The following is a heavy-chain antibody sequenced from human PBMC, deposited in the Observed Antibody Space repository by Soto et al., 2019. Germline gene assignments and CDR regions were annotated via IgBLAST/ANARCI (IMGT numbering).Heavy chain of an antibody. Sequence: QVQLVQSGAEVKKPGASVKVSCKASGYTFISYGISWVRQAPGQGLEWMGWISAYNGNTNYAQKLQGRVTMTTDTSTSTAYMELRSLRSDDTAVYYCARAYYYDSSGYYLAVDYWGQGTLVTVSS. CDR3: ARAYYYDSSGYYLAVDY. D-gene: IGHD3-22*01. J-gene: IGHJ4*02. CDR1: GYTFISYG. V-gene: IGHV1-18*04. CDR2: ISAYNGNT.